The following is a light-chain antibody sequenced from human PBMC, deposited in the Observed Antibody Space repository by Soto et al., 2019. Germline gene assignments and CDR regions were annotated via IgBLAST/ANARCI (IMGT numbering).Light chain of an antibody. CDR2: GAS. CDR1: QSVSSSY. J-gene: IGKJ1*01. CDR3: LQYGSSPKT. V-gene: IGKV3-20*01. Sequence: EIVLTQSPGTLYLSPGDRATLSCMASQSVSSSYLAWYQQKPGQAPRVRIYGASSGATGIPDRFSGSGSGTDVTHTSSRLEPEDFAVYYCLQYGSSPKTFGQRTKVEIK.